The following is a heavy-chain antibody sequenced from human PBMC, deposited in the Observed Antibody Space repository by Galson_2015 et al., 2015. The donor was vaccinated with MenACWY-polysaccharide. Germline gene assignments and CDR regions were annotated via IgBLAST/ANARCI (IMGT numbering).Heavy chain of an antibody. D-gene: IGHD3-9*01. CDR3: ARKFDY. Sequence: SETLSLTCAVSGASISRSDWWTWVRQPPGKGLEWIGKISHRGTTNYNPSLKSRVTISVDKSKNQFSLKLNSVTAADTAVYYCARKFDYWGRGTLVTVSS. CDR1: GASISRSDW. CDR2: ISHRGTT. J-gene: IGHJ2*01. V-gene: IGHV4-4*02.